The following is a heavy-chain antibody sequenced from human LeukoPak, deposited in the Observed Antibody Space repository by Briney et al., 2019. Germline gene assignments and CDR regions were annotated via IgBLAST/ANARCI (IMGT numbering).Heavy chain of an antibody. D-gene: IGHD5-12*01. V-gene: IGHV3-48*03. CDR2: ISNGGDTI. CDR1: GFTFSSYE. Sequence: GGSLRLSCAASGFTFSSYEMNWARQAPGKGLEWISYISNGGDTIYYADSVKGRFTISRDNAKNSLYLQMNSLRADDTAVYYCARDHDRGYSGYDRRESVASIDYWGQGALVTVSS. CDR3: ARDHDRGYSGYDRRESVASIDY. J-gene: IGHJ4*02.